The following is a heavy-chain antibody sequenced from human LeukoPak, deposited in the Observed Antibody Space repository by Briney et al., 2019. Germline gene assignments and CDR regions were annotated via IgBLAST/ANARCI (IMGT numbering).Heavy chain of an antibody. J-gene: IGHJ4*02. V-gene: IGHV4-30-2*01. CDR2: IYPRGST. D-gene: IGHD6-19*01. CDR3: ATGAGLFEN. Sequence: SQTLSLTCAVSGGSISSGSYSWSWIRQPPGKGLEWIGYIYPRGSTYYNPSLKSRVILSLDKSANQFSLNLSSVTAADTAVYYCATGAGLFENWGQGTLVTVSS. CDR1: GGSISSGSYS.